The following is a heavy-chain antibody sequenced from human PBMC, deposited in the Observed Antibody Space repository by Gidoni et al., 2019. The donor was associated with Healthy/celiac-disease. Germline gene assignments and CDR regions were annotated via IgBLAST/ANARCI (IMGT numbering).Heavy chain of an antibody. D-gene: IGHD6-19*01. V-gene: IGHV1-2*04. CDR2: INPNSGGT. CDR3: ARDQGSGWYPFDY. CDR1: GYTFTGYY. J-gene: IGHJ4*02. Sequence: QVQLVQSGAEVKKPGASVKVSCKASGYTFTGYYMPWVRQAPGQGLEWMGWINPNSGGTNYAQKFQGWVTMTRDTSISTAYMELSRLRSDDTAVYYCARDQGSGWYPFDYWGQGTLVTVSS.